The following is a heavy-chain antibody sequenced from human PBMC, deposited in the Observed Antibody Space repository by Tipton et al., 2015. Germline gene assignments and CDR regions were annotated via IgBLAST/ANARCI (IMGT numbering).Heavy chain of an antibody. CDR1: GGSFYTYY. CDR3: VRGGSPIIEMAYHHYGLDV. V-gene: IGHV4-34*01. J-gene: IGHJ6*02. Sequence: TLSLTCSLSGGSFYTYYGTWIRQPPGQGLEWIVEIYHSGTTNYNPSLRGRFTISPGTSKNHLSLKANSVTAADTAIYYCVRGGSPIIEMAYHHYGLDVWGQGTTVTVSS. D-gene: IGHD5-24*01. CDR2: IYHSGTT.